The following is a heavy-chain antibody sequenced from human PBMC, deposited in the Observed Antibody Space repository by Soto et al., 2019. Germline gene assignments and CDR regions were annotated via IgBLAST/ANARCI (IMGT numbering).Heavy chain of an antibody. Sequence: GGSLRLSCAASGFTFSSYGMHWVRQAPGKGLEWVAVIWYDGSNKYYADSVKGRFTISRDNSKNTLYLQMNSLRAEDTAVYYCGVAADSYYGMDVWGQGTTVTVSS. J-gene: IGHJ6*02. V-gene: IGHV3-33*01. CDR3: GVAADSYYGMDV. CDR2: IWYDGSNK. D-gene: IGHD2-15*01. CDR1: GFTFSSYG.